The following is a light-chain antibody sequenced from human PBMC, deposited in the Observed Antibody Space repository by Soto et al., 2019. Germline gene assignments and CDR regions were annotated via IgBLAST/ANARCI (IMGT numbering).Light chain of an antibody. V-gene: IGKV1-27*01. CDR3: QKYDRAPAA. Sequence: IQVTQSPYSLSASPGDRITITCRASQDIKKFLAWYQQKPGEVPHLLIYAASTLRPGVPSRFSGNASGTDFTLTIASLQPEDVATYFCQKYDRAPAAFGQGTKVDVK. CDR1: QDIKKF. J-gene: IGKJ1*01. CDR2: AAS.